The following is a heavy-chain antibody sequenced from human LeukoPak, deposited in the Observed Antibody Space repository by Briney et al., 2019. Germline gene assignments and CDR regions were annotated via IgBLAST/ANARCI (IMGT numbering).Heavy chain of an antibody. V-gene: IGHV3-48*03. CDR1: GFTFSTYA. CDR2: ISSSGTTI. CDR3: ARLLVATPGVDP. Sequence: GGSLRLSCAASGFTFSTYAMNWLRQAPGKGLEWVADISSSGTTIYYADSVKGRFTISRDNAKNSLYLQMNSLRAEDTAVYYCARLLVATPGVDPWGQGTLVTVSS. J-gene: IGHJ5*02. D-gene: IGHD5-12*01.